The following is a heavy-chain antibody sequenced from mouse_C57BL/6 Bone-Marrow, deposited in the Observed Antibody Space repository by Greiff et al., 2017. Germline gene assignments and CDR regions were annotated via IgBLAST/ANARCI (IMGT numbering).Heavy chain of an antibody. V-gene: IGHV5-17*01. CDR2: ISSGSSTI. CDR3: ARDSYYSKRARDY. Sequence: EVKLVESGGGLVKPGGSLKLSCAASGFTFSDYGMHWVRQAPEKGLEWVAYISSGSSTIYYADTVKGRFTISRDNAKNTLFLQMTSLRSEDTAMYYCARDSYYSKRARDYWGQGTSVTVSS. J-gene: IGHJ4*01. CDR1: GFTFSDYG. D-gene: IGHD2-5*01.